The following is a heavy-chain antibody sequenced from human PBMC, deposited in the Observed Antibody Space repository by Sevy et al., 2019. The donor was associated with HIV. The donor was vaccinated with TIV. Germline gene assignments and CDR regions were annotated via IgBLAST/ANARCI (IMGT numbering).Heavy chain of an antibody. CDR1: GYSFTSYW. D-gene: IGHD7-27*01. J-gene: IGHJ3*02. CDR3: ASRQVNWGSIGGDAFDI. Sequence: GESLKISCKGSGYSFTSYWIGWVRQMPGKGLEWMGIIYPGDSDTRYSPSFQGQVTISADKSISTAYLQWSSLKASDTAMYYCASRQVNWGSIGGDAFDIWGQGTMVTVSS. CDR2: IYPGDSDT. V-gene: IGHV5-51*01.